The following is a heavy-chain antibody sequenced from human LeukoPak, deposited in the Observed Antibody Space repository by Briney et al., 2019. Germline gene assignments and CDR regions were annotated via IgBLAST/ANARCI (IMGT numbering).Heavy chain of an antibody. CDR1: GYTLTELS. J-gene: IGHJ1*01. CDR3: ATDGIAVAGTMTAEYFQH. V-gene: IGHV1-24*01. D-gene: IGHD6-19*01. CDR2: FDPEDGET. Sequence: ASVKVSCKVSGYTLTELSMHWVRQAPGKGLEWMGGFDPEDGETIYAQKFRGRVTMTEDTSTDTAYMELSSLRSEDTAVYYCATDGIAVAGTMTAEYFQHWGQGTLVTVSS.